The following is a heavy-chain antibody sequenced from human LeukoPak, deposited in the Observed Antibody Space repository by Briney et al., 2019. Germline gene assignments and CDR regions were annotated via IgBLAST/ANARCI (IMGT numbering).Heavy chain of an antibody. CDR2: ISGSGLST. CDR3: ATFGTTGISY. Sequence: GGSLRLSCAASGITFSNSAMCWVRRAPGKGLEWVSSISGSGLSTYYADSLKGRFTISRDNSKNTLSLQMSTLRAEDTGTYYCATFGTTGISYWGQGALVTVSS. J-gene: IGHJ4*02. D-gene: IGHD1-1*01. CDR1: GITFSNSA. V-gene: IGHV3-23*01.